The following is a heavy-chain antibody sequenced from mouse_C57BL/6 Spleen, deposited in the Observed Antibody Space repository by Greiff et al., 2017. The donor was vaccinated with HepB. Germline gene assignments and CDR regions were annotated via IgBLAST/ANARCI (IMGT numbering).Heavy chain of an antibody. CDR3: ARVGVYYYGSSYVPFAY. CDR2: ISYDGSN. J-gene: IGHJ3*01. CDR1: GYSITSGYY. D-gene: IGHD1-1*01. V-gene: IGHV3-6*01. Sequence: EVKLVESGPGLVKPSQSLSLTCSVTGYSITSGYYWNWIRQFPGNKLEWMGYISYDGSNNYNPSLKNRISITRDTSKNQFFLKLNSVTTEDTATYYCARVGVYYYGSSYVPFAYWGKGTLVTVSA.